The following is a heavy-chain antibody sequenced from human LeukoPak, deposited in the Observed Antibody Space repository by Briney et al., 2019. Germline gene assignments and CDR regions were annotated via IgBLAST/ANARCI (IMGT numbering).Heavy chain of an antibody. CDR1: GYTFTSYA. V-gene: IGHV1-3*01. J-gene: IGHJ5*02. CDR2: INAGNGGT. CDR3: ARYTSSSPGWFAP. Sequence: GASVKVSCKASGYTFTSYAMHWVRQAPGHRLEWMGWINAGNGGTRYSQKFQDRVTFTRDTSASTAYMELSSLRSEDTAVYYCARYTSSSPGWFAPWGQGTLVTVSS. D-gene: IGHD6-13*01.